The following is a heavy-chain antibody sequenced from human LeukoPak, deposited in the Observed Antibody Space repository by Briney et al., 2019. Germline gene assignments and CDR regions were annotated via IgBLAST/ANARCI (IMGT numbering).Heavy chain of an antibody. V-gene: IGHV3-48*04. D-gene: IGHD6-19*01. CDR2: ISPSGGNT. J-gene: IGHJ3*02. CDR3: ASRRSGWPNDAFDI. CDR1: GFIFGGYT. Sequence: GGSLRLSCGGSGFIFGGYTMNWVRQAPGKGLEWLSYISPSGGNTLYADSVKGRFSISRDNAKNSVYLQMDGLRVEDTAVYYCASRRSGWPNDAFDIWGQGTMVTVTS.